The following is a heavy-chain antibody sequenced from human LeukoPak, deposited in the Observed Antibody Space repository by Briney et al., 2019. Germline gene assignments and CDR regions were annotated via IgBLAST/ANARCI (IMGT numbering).Heavy chain of an antibody. CDR3: ARVESSRLSTNWFDP. J-gene: IGHJ5*02. CDR2: ISSSGSTI. CDR1: GFTFSDYY. V-gene: IGHV3-11*01. D-gene: IGHD5/OR15-5a*01. Sequence: GGSLRLSCAASGFTFSDYYMSWIRQAPGKGLEWVSYISSSGSTIYYADSVKGRFTISRDNAKNSLYLQMNSLRAEDTAVYYCARVESSRLSTNWFDPWGQGTLVIVSS.